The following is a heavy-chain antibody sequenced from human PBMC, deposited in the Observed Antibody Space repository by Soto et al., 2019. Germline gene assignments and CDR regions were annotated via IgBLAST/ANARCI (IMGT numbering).Heavy chain of an antibody. Sequence: ASVKVSCKASGYPFSDNQIHWLRRAPGQGLEWMGRINPKSDDTNYAQKFQGRVTMTRDTSIDTAYLELTGLTSDDTATYYCARKHSLDYIRWGLDPWGQGALVTVSS. CDR2: INPKSDDT. CDR3: ARKHSLDYIRWGLDP. D-gene: IGHD4-4*01. J-gene: IGHJ5*02. CDR1: GYPFSDNQ. V-gene: IGHV1-2*02.